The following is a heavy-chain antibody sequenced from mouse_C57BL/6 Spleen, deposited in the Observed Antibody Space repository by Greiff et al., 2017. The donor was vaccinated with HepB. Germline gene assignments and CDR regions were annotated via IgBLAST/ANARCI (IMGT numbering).Heavy chain of an antibody. Sequence: VQLQQSGAELMKPGASVKLSCKAAGYTFTGYWIEWVKQRPGHGLEWIGEILPGSGSTNYNEKFKGKAPFTADTSSNTAYMQLSSLTTEDSSIYYWALWGKGAWVAYWGQGTLVTVSA. D-gene: IGHD1-3*01. V-gene: IGHV1-9*01. CDR2: ILPGSGST. CDR1: GYTFTGYW. CDR3: ALWGKGAWVAY. J-gene: IGHJ3*01.